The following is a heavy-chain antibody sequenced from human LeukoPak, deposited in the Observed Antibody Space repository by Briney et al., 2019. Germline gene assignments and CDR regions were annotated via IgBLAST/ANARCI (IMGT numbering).Heavy chain of an antibody. D-gene: IGHD1-26*01. CDR3: ARISGGSGSYGSEIDDY. V-gene: IGHV1-8*01. CDR2: MNPNSGNT. CDR1: GYTFTSYD. J-gene: IGHJ4*02. Sequence: ASVKVSCKASGYTFTSYDINWVRQATGQGLEWMGWMNPNSGNTGYAQKFQGRVTMTRDTSISTAYMELSRLRSDDTAVYYCARISGGSGSYGSEIDDYWGQGTLVTVSS.